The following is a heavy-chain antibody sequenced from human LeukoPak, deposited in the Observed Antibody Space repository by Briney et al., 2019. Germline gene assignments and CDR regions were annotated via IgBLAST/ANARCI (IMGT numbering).Heavy chain of an antibody. J-gene: IGHJ5*02. Sequence: XRQXXXXXXEWXSYISNSGRTIYYADSVKGRYTISRDNAKNSLYLQMKSLRAEDTAMYYCARDTTPESVGDGPGPWGQGTLVTVSS. CDR3: ARDTTPESVGDGPGP. V-gene: IGHV3-11*01. D-gene: IGHD1-14*01. CDR2: ISNSGRTI.